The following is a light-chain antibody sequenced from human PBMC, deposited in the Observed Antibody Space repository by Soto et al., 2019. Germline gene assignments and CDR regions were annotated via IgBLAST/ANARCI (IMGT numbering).Light chain of an antibody. CDR3: QQYSNWVWT. V-gene: IGKV3-15*01. CDR2: GAS. J-gene: IGKJ1*01. Sequence: EIVLTQSPGTLSLSPGESATFSCRASQSISTKLAWYQQRPGQAPRLLMYGASTGATGIPARFSGSGSGTEFTLTISSLQSEDFAVYYCQQYSNWVWTFGQGTKVDI. CDR1: QSISTK.